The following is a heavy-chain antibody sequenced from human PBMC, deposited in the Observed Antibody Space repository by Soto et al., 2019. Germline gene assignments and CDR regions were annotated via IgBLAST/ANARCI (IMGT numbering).Heavy chain of an antibody. J-gene: IGHJ6*02. D-gene: IGHD3-3*01. V-gene: IGHV1-18*01. Sequence: ASVKVSCKASGYTFTSYGISWVRQAPGQGLEWMGWISAYNGNTNYAQKLQGGVTVTTDTSTSTAYMELRSLRSDDTAVYYCARSKVLWDFWSGYYYGAVPRYGMDVWGQGTTVTVSS. CDR2: ISAYNGNT. CDR1: GYTFTSYG. CDR3: ARSKVLWDFWSGYYYGAVPRYGMDV.